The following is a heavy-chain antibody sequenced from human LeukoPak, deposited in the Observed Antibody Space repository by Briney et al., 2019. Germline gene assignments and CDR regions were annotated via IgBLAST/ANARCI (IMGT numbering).Heavy chain of an antibody. V-gene: IGHV4-34*01. CDR2: INHSGSN. D-gene: IGHD3-10*01. CDR3: ARQISRSGRFNYYFDY. J-gene: IGHJ4*02. Sequence: SETLSLTCAVYGGSLSGYYWSWIRTPPPKGLAWIGEINHSGSNNYNPSLKSRVTISVDTSKNQFSLNLSSVTAADTAVYYCARQISRSGRFNYYFDYWGQGTLVTVSS. CDR1: GGSLSGYY.